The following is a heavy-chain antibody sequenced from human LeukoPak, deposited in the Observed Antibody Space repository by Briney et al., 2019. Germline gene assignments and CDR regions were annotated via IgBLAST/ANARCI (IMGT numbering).Heavy chain of an antibody. D-gene: IGHD5-18*01. CDR3: AKGGYSYGPYNWFDP. CDR2: IIPIFGTA. Sequence: ASVKVSCKASGGTFSSYAISWVRQAPGQGLEWMGGIIPIFGTANYAQKFQGRVTITADESTSTAYMELSSLRSEDTAVYYCAKGGYSYGPYNWFDPWGQGTLVTVPS. V-gene: IGHV1-69*13. CDR1: GGTFSSYA. J-gene: IGHJ5*02.